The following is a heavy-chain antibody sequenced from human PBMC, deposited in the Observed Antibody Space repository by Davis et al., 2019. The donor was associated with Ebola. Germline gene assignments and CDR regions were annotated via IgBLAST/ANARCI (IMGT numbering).Heavy chain of an antibody. CDR3: ARDSHTPYDYTWGSYRRYHYYGMDV. CDR1: GFTFSSYG. D-gene: IGHD3-16*02. J-gene: IGHJ6*02. CDR2: IWYDGSNK. V-gene: IGHV3-33*01. Sequence: GESLKISCAASGFTFSSYGMHWVRQAPGKGLEWVAVIWYDGSNKYYADSVKGRFTISRDNSKNTLYLQMNSLRAEDTAVYYCARDSHTPYDYTWGSYRRYHYYGMDVWGQGTTVTVSS.